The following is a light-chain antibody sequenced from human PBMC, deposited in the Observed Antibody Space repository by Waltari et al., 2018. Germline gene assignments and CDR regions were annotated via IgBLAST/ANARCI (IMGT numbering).Light chain of an antibody. Sequence: QSALTQPASVSGSPGQSITISCTGTSSDVGGYNYVSWYQQHPGKAPKLMIYDVSNRPSGVSKPFVGSKSGNTASLTISGLQAEDEADYYCSSYTSSSIVVFGGGTKLTVL. CDR3: SSYTSSSIVV. J-gene: IGLJ2*01. CDR1: SSDVGGYNY. CDR2: DVS. V-gene: IGLV2-14*03.